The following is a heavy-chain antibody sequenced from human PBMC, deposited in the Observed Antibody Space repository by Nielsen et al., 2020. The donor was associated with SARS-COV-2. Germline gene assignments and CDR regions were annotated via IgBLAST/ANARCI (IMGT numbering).Heavy chain of an antibody. D-gene: IGHD3-10*01. V-gene: IGHV1-18*01. Sequence: ASVKVSCKASGYTFTSYGISWVGQAPGQGLEWMGWISAYNGNTNYSQKLQGRDTMTTDTSTSTAYMELRSLRSDDTAVYYCAKAYYGSVSFGANWFDPWGQGTLVTVSS. CDR1: GYTFTSYG. J-gene: IGHJ5*02. CDR3: AKAYYGSVSFGANWFDP. CDR2: ISAYNGNT.